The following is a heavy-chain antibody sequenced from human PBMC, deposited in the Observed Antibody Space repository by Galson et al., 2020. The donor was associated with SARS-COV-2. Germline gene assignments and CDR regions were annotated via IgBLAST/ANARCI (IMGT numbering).Heavy chain of an antibody. CDR2: ISYSGST. CDR1: GGSISSGGYY. Sequence: SETLSLTCTVSGGSISSGGYYWSWIRQHPGKGLAWIGYISYSGSTYYNPSLKSRVTISVDTSKNQFSLKLSSVTAADTAVYYCARTGITMVRGVPHWYYGMDVWGQGTTVTVSS. D-gene: IGHD3-10*01. J-gene: IGHJ6*02. CDR3: ARTGITMVRGVPHWYYGMDV. V-gene: IGHV4-31*03.